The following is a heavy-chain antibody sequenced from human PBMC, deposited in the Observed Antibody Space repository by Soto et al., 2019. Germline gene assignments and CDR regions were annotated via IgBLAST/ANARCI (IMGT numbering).Heavy chain of an antibody. V-gene: IGHV4-59*08. J-gene: IGHJ3*02. D-gene: IGHD3-16*02. CDR3: ARHIGKGAFDI. Sequence: PSETLSLTCTVAGGSISGYYWSWIRQTPGEGLEWIGNIHYAGGTKYNPYLKRRVTISVDTSKSQFSLRLSSVTAADTAVYYCARHIGKGAFDIWGPGTMVTVSS. CDR2: IHYAGGT. CDR1: GGSISGYY.